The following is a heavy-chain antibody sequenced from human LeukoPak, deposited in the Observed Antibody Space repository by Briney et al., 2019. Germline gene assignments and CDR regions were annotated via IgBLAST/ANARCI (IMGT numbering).Heavy chain of an antibody. V-gene: IGHV3-11*06. CDR2: ISSSSSYT. CDR1: GFTFSDYY. Sequence: GGSLRLSCAASGFTFSDYYMSWIRQAPGKGLEWVSYISSSSSYTNYADSVKGRFTISRDNAKNSLYLQMNSLRAEDTAVYYCARVADGYSGYDSIDYWGQGTLVTVSS. D-gene: IGHD5-12*01. CDR3: ARVADGYSGYDSIDY. J-gene: IGHJ4*02.